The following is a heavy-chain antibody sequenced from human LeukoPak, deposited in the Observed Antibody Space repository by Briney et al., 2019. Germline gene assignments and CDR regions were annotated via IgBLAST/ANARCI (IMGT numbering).Heavy chain of an antibody. D-gene: IGHD1-20*01. CDR1: GDSVSSNSAA. Sequence: SQTLSLTCAISGDSVSSNSAAWNWIRQSPSRGLEWLGRTYYRSKWYNDYAVSVKSRITINPDTSKNQFSLQLNSVTPEDTAVYYCARDPGLDNWNYDYYYGMDVWGQGTTVTVSS. V-gene: IGHV6-1*01. CDR3: ARDPGLDNWNYDYYYGMDV. J-gene: IGHJ6*02. CDR2: TYYRSKWYN.